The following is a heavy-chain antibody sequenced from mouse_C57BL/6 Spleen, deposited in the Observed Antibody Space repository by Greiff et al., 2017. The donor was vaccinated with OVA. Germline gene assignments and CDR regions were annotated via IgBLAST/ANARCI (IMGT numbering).Heavy chain of an antibody. J-gene: IGHJ2*01. V-gene: IGHV1-58*01. CDR3: ARSSMVTTGYYFDY. Sequence: VQLKESGAELVRPGSSVKMSCKTSGYTFTSYGINWVKQRPGQGLEWIGYIYIGNGYTEYNEKFKGKATLTSDTSSSTAYMQLSSLTSEDSAIYFCARSSMVTTGYYFDYWGQGTTLTVSS. CDR2: IYIGNGYT. CDR1: GYTFTSYG. D-gene: IGHD2-2*01.